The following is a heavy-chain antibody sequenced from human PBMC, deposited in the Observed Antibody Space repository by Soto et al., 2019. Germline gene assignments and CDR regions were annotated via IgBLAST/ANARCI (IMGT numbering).Heavy chain of an antibody. J-gene: IGHJ5*02. CDR1: GGSVSSGSYY. Sequence: PSETLSLTCTVSGGSVSSGSYYWSWIRQPPGKGLEWIGYIYYSGSTNYNPSLKSRVTISVDTSKNQFSLKLSSVTAADTAVYYCARYGGGIAVAGTWFDPWGQGTLVTVSS. V-gene: IGHV4-61*01. CDR2: IYYSGST. D-gene: IGHD6-19*01. CDR3: ARYGGGIAVAGTWFDP.